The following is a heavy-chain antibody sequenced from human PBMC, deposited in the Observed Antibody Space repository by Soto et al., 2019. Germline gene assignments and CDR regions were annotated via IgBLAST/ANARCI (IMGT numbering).Heavy chain of an antibody. V-gene: IGHV4-39*01. Sequence: SETLSLTCTVSGGSISSSSYYWGWIRQPPGKGLEWIGSIYYSGSTYYNPSLKSRVTISVDTSKNQFSLKLSSVTAADTAVYYCARRGVREEDLDYWGQGTLVTVSS. D-gene: IGHD1-26*01. J-gene: IGHJ4*02. CDR2: IYYSGST. CDR1: GGSISSSSYY. CDR3: ARRGVREEDLDY.